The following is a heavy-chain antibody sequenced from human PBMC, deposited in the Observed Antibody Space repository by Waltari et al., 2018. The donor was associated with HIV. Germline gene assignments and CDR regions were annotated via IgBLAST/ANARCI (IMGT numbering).Heavy chain of an antibody. CDR3: ARQEPGSGWYEMNWFDP. CDR1: GGFISSISYY. V-gene: IGHV4-39*01. Sequence: QLQLQESGPGLMKPSETLSLTCNVSGGFISSISYYWGGIRQPPGKGLEWIGNIYNSGSTYSNPSVKSRVTISVDTSKNQFSRKWRSVTAAETAVYYWARQEPGSGWYEMNWFDPWCQGTLVTVSS. CDR2: IYNSGST. D-gene: IGHD6-19*01. J-gene: IGHJ5*02.